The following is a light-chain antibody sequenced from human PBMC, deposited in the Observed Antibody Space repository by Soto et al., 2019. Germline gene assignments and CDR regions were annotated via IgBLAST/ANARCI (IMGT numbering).Light chain of an antibody. J-gene: IGKJ4*01. V-gene: IGKV3-20*01. CDR3: QQYGSSRLT. CDR2: VAS. Sequence: EIVLTQSPGTLSLSPGERATLSCRASQSVYSNYLGWYQQKPGQSPRLLIYVASNRATGIPDRFSGSGSGTDFTLTISRLEPEDFAVYYCQQYGSSRLTFGGGTKVEIK. CDR1: QSVYSNY.